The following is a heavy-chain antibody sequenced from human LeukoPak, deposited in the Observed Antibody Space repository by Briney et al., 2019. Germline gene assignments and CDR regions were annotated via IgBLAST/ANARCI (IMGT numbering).Heavy chain of an antibody. CDR3: AKDGSRSCTA. J-gene: IGHJ5*02. V-gene: IGHV3-30*02. D-gene: IGHD3-10*01. CDR1: GFTFSKSY. Sequence: GGSLTLSCTPSGFTFSKSYLHWIRQRPGKGLEWVAYIEHHGNNNYYVNSVKGRFIISRDNSRRTLSLQMNSLRPDDTALYYCAKDGSRSCTAWGQGTPVTVSS. CDR2: IEHHGNNN.